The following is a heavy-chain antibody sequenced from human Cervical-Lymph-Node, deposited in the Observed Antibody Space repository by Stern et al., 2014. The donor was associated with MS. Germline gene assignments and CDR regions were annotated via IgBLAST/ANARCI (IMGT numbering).Heavy chain of an antibody. J-gene: IGHJ3*02. CDR1: RGTFNTYA. CDR2: FIPVFGT. CDR3: AGYLVQNYYDRVWLPLDI. V-gene: IGHV1-69*18. Sequence: VQLVESGAEVRKPGSSVKVSCEASRGTFNTYAVAWVRQAPGQGLEWMGSFIPVFGTHYAQKFLGRVTITADASATTTYMELRSLGSEDTAVYYCAGYLVQNYYDRVWLPLDIWGQGTKVTVSS. D-gene: IGHD3-22*01.